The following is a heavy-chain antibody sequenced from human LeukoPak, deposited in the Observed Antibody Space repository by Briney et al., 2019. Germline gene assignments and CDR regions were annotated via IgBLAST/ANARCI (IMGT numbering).Heavy chain of an antibody. D-gene: IGHD3-3*01. V-gene: IGHV4-4*07. CDR2: IYTSGST. J-gene: IGHJ4*02. CDR3: ARVDSLWSGYSFDY. CDR1: GGSISSYY. Sequence: PSETLSLTCTVSGGSISSYYWSWIRQPAGKGLEWIGRIYTSGSTNYNPSLKSRVTMSVDTPKNQFSLKLSSVTAADTAVYYCARVDSLWSGYSFDYWGQGTLVTVSS.